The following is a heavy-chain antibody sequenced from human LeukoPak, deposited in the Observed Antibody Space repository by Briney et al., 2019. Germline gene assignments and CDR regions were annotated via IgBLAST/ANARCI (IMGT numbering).Heavy chain of an antibody. CDR2: IYSGGST. V-gene: IGHV3-53*01. CDR3: ARAKYCSGGSCYSSLDY. Sequence: PGGSLRLSCAASGFTVSSNYMSWVRQAPGKGLEWVSVIYSGGSTYYADSVKGRFTISRDNSKNTLYLQMNSLRAEDTAVYYCARAKYCSGGSCYSSLDYWGQGTLVTVSS. D-gene: IGHD2-15*01. J-gene: IGHJ4*02. CDR1: GFTVSSNY.